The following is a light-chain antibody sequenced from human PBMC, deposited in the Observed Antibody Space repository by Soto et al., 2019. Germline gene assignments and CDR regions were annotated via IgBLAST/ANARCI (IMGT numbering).Light chain of an antibody. CDR1: SSNIGAGHV. Sequence: QSVLTQPPSVSGAPGQRVTISCTGSSSNIGAGHVVHWYQQFPGRAPKLLIYGSSNRPSGVPDRFSGSKSGTSASLAITGLQAEDEADYYCQSYDTTLSASVFGGGTKVTVI. CDR3: QSYDTTLSASV. J-gene: IGLJ2*01. CDR2: GSS. V-gene: IGLV1-40*01.